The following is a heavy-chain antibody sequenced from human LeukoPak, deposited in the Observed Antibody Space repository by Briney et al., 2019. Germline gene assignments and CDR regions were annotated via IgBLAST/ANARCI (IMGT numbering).Heavy chain of an antibody. J-gene: IGHJ5*02. Sequence: SVKVSCKASGGTFSSYAISWVRQAPGQGLEWMGGIIPIFGTANYAQRFQGRVTITADESTSTAYMELSSLRSEDTAVYYCARDGPHSSGLNWFDPWGQGTLVTVSS. CDR1: GGTFSSYA. D-gene: IGHD6-19*01. CDR3: ARDGPHSSGLNWFDP. CDR2: IIPIFGTA. V-gene: IGHV1-69*13.